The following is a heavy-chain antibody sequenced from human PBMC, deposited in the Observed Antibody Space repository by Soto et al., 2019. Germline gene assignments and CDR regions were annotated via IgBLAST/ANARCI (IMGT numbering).Heavy chain of an antibody. CDR3: ARYRWSKGNDAFDI. D-gene: IGHD2-8*02. Sequence: PSETLSLTCNVSGGSVSGYHWSWIRQPPGKGLEWIGYINSNGNTDYSPSLESRVTISVDTSKNQISLNLTSVTAADTAVYYCARYRWSKGNDAFDIWGQGTMVTVSS. CDR2: INSNGNT. CDR1: GGSVSGYH. V-gene: IGHV4-59*02. J-gene: IGHJ3*02.